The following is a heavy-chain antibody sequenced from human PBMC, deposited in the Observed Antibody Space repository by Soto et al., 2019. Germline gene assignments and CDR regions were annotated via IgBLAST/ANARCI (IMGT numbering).Heavy chain of an antibody. V-gene: IGHV3-23*01. CDR1: GFTFTTVA. J-gene: IGHJ4*02. Sequence: PGGSLRLSCAVSGFTFTTVAMTWVRQAPGKGLEWVSSISGSGGSTNYADSVKGRFTVSRDNSKNTLYLQMNSPSAGDTAIYYWAKARRVSGPADFDFWGQGTLVTVSS. CDR2: ISGSGGST. D-gene: IGHD3-3*01. CDR3: AKARRVSGPADFDF.